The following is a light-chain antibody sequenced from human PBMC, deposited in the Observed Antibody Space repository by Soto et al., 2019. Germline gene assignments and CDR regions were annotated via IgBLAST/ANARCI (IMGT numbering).Light chain of an antibody. Sequence: EIVLTQSPGTLSLSPGERATLSCRASQSVSSSYLAWYQQKPGQAHRLLIYGASSRATGIPDRFSGSGSGTDFNHTISRLEPEDFAVYYCQQYGSPRWTFGQGTKVEIK. CDR2: GAS. CDR3: QQYGSPRWT. J-gene: IGKJ1*01. V-gene: IGKV3-20*01. CDR1: QSVSSSY.